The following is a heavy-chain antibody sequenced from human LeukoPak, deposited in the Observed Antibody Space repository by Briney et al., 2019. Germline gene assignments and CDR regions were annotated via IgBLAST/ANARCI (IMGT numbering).Heavy chain of an antibody. J-gene: IGHJ5*02. V-gene: IGHV4-4*07. CDR2: IYTSGSN. Sequence: SETLSLTCTVSGGPISSYYWSWIRQPAGKGLEWIGRIYTSGSNNYNPSLKSRVTISVDTSKNQFSLKLSSVTAADTAVYYCARVGDYGDYDWFDPWGQGTLVTVSS. D-gene: IGHD4-17*01. CDR1: GGPISSYY. CDR3: ARVGDYGDYDWFDP.